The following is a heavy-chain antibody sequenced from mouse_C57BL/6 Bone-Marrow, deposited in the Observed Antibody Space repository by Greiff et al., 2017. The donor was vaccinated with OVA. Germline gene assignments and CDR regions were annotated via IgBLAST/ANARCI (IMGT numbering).Heavy chain of an antibody. CDR2: IYPRDGGT. V-gene: IGHV1-78*01. J-gene: IGHJ2*01. CDR1: GYTFTDHT. D-gene: IGHD2-3*01. Sequence: VQLQQSDAELVKPGASVKISCKVSGYTFTDHTIHWMKQRPEQGLEWIGYIYPRDGGTKYNEKFKGKATLTADKSSSTAYMQLNSLTSEDSAVYFCAREDDGYQYYFDYWGQGTTLTVSS. CDR3: AREDDGYQYYFDY.